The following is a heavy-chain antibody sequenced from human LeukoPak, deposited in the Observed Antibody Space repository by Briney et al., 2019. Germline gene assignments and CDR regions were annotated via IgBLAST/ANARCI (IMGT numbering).Heavy chain of an antibody. D-gene: IGHD2-2*01. CDR2: VNPNSGNT. CDR1: GYTFTSYD. CDR3: AGVYCSSTSCYYGGYGWFDP. J-gene: IGHJ5*02. Sequence: GASVKVSCKASGYTFTSYDINWVRQATGQGLEWMGWVNPNSGNTGYAQKFQGRVIMTRNTSISTAYMELSSLRSEDTAVYYCAGVYCSSTSCYYGGYGWFDPWGQGTLVTVSS. V-gene: IGHV1-8*01.